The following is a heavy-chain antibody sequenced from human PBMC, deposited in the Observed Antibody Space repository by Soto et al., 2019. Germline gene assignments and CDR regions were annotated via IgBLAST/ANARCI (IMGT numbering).Heavy chain of an antibody. Sequence: PSETLSLTCAVYGGSFSGYYWSWIRQPPGKGLEWIGEINHSGSTNYNPSLKSRVTISVDTSKNQFSLKLSSVTAADTAVYYCAREGVTTRWFGPWGQGTLVTVSS. D-gene: IGHD4-17*01. J-gene: IGHJ5*02. CDR2: INHSGST. V-gene: IGHV4-34*01. CDR1: GGSFSGYY. CDR3: AREGVTTRWFGP.